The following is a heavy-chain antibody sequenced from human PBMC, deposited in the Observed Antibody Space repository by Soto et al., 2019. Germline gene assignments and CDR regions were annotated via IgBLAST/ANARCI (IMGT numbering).Heavy chain of an antibody. J-gene: IGHJ4*02. D-gene: IGHD6-13*01. V-gene: IGHV1-2*04. CDR3: ARDPASIAASGLYFDY. CDR1: GYTFTGYY. CDR2: INPNSGGT. Sequence: EASVKVSCKASGYTFTGYYMHWVRQAPGQGPEWMGWINPNSGGTNYAQKFQGWVTMTRDTSISTAYMELSRLRSDDTAVYYCARDPASIAASGLYFDYWGQGTLVTVSS.